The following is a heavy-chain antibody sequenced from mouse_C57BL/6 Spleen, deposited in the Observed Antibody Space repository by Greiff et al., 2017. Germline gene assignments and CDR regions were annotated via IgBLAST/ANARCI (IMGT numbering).Heavy chain of an antibody. CDR2: IDPSDSYT. V-gene: IGHV1-69*01. CDR1: SYTFTSYW. D-gene: IGHD3-2*02. Sequence: QVQLQQPGAELVMPGASVKLSCKASSYTFTSYWMHWVKQRPGQGLEWIGEIDPSDSYTNYNQKFKGKSTLTVDKSSSTAYMQLSSLTSEDSAVYYCARRVDSSDGAMDYWGQGTSVTVSS. J-gene: IGHJ4*01. CDR3: ARRVDSSDGAMDY.